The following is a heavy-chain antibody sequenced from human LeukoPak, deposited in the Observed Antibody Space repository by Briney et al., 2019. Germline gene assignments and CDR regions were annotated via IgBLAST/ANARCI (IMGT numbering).Heavy chain of an antibody. J-gene: IGHJ4*02. V-gene: IGHV2-26*02. CDR3: ARGASGYGGYDS. D-gene: IGHD5-12*01. CDR1: GFSLSNAQMG. Sequence: SGPTLVNPTETLTLTCSVSGFSLSNAQMGVGWFRQPPGKALEWLAHIVSNDEKAYSTSLKTRLTISKDTSKSQVLLTMSNVDPVDTATYYCARGASGYGGYDSWGQGTLVTVSS. CDR2: IVSNDEK.